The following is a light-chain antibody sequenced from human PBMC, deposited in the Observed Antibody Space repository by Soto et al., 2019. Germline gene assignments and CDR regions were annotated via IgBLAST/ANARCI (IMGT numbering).Light chain of an antibody. V-gene: IGKV1-13*02. CDR3: QQFNTYPIT. CDR1: QDIRGA. J-gene: IGKJ5*01. Sequence: AIQLTQPPSSLSASVGARVTITCRASQDIRGALAWNQQKSGKAPKVLLYEVSTLESRVPSRFSGSRSGTDFTLTISRLQPVDFATDFCQQFNTYPITCGKGTRLEIK. CDR2: EVS.